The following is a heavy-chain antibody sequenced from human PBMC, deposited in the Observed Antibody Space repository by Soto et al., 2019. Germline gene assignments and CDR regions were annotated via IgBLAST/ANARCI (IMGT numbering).Heavy chain of an antibody. CDR1: GFMFGSYW. CDR3: ERVRANDDEIDY. V-gene: IGHV3-7*03. D-gene: IGHD2-8*01. Sequence: EVQLVESGGGLVQPGGSLRLSCAASGFMFGSYWMTWVRHAPGKGLQWVANIKRDGSEKYYVDSVKGRFTISRDNADNLVFLDMNSLRVDDTATYYCERVRANDDEIDYWGQGDLVTVSS. CDR2: IKRDGSEK. J-gene: IGHJ4*02.